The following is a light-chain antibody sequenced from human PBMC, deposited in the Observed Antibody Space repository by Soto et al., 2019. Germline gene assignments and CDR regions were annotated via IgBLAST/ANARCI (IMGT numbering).Light chain of an antibody. V-gene: IGKV3-15*01. J-gene: IGKJ1*01. CDR2: GAS. CDR1: QSVSSSY. Sequence: EIMLTHSPGTLSLTPGERATLSCRAIQSVSSSYLAWYQQKPGQAPRLLIHGASTRATGIPARFSGSGSGTEFTLTISSLQSEDSAIYYRQQYDKRPPWTFGQGTMVDI. CDR3: QQYDKRPPWT.